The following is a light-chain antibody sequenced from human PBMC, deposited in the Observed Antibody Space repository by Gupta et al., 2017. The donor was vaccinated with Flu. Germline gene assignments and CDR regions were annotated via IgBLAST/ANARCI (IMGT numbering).Light chain of an antibody. V-gene: IGLV2-14*01. CDR2: EVS. CDR3: SSFTKNKNPLV. J-gene: IGLJ2*01. CDR1: SDDIGGYNF. Sequence: QSALTPPAPVSVSPGQSVTISCTGTSDDIGGYNFVSWYQRHPGKGPKLIIYEVSNRPSGISDRFSGSKSGNAASLTISKRQHEDEADYYCSSFTKNKNPLVFGGGTKLTVL.